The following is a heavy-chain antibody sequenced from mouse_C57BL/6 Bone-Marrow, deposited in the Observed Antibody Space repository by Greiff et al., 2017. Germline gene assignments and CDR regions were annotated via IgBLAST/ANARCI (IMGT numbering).Heavy chain of an antibody. CDR2: IYPGDGDT. CDR1: GYAFSSSW. V-gene: IGHV1-82*01. D-gene: IGHD5-5*01. J-gene: IGHJ2*01. Sequence: QVQLQQSGPELVKPGASVKISCKASGYAFSSSWMNWVKQRPGKGLEWIGRIYPGDGDTNYNGKFKGKATLTADKSSSTAYMQLSRLTSEDSAVYFCARFLTTYYYFDYWGQGTTLTVSS. CDR3: ARFLTTYYYFDY.